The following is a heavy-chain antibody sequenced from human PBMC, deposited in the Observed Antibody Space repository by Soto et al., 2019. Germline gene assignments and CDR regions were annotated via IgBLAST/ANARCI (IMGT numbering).Heavy chain of an antibody. Sequence: GASVKVSCKASGYTFTSYGISWVRQAPGQGLEWMGWISGYNGNTNLAQKLQGRVTMTTDTPTSTAYMELSRLRSDDTAVYYCARDPEFGGVIPFGGMDVWGQGTTVTVSS. V-gene: IGHV1-18*01. CDR1: GYTFTSYG. CDR3: ARDPEFGGVIPFGGMDV. J-gene: IGHJ6*02. CDR2: ISGYNGNT. D-gene: IGHD3-16*02.